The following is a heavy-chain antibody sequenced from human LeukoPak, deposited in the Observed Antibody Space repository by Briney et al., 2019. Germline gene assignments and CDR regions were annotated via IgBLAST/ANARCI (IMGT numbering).Heavy chain of an antibody. V-gene: IGHV3-9*01. Sequence: GRSLRLSCAASGFTFDDYAMHWVRQAPGKGLEWVSGISWNSGSIGYADSVKGRFTISRDNVKNTLYLQMNSLRAEDTALYYCATEGFYFWGPGTQVTVSS. J-gene: IGHJ4*02. CDR2: ISWNSGSI. CDR3: ATEGFYF. CDR1: GFTFDDYA.